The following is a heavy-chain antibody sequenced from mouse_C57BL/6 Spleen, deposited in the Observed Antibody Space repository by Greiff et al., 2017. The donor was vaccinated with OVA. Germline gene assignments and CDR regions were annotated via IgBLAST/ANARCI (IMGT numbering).Heavy chain of an antibody. V-gene: IGHV1-47*01. CDR1: GYTFTTYP. J-gene: IGHJ1*03. CDR2: FHPYNDDT. Sequence: VKLQESGAELVKPGASVKMSCKASGYTFTTYPIEWMKQNHGKSLEWIGNFHPYNDDTKYNEKFKGKATLTVEKSSSTVYLELSRLTSDDSAVYYCAIYYGSSYGYFDVWGTGTTVTVSS. CDR3: AIYYGSSYGYFDV. D-gene: IGHD1-1*01.